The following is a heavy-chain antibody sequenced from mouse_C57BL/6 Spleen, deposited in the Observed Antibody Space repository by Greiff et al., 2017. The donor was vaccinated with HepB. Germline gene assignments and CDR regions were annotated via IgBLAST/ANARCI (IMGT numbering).Heavy chain of an antibody. V-gene: IGHV1-53*01. J-gene: IGHJ3*01. D-gene: IGHD2-4*01. CDR3: ATYYDYDGWFAY. Sequence: QVQLQQPGTELVKPGASVKLSCKASGYTFTSYWMHWVKQRPGQGLEWIGNINPSNGGTNYNEKFKSKATLTVDKYASTAYMQLSSLTSEDAAVYYCATYYDYDGWFAYWGQGTLVTVSA. CDR1: GYTFTSYW. CDR2: INPSNGGT.